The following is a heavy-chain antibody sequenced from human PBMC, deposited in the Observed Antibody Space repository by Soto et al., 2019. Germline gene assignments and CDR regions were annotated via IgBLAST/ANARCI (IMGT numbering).Heavy chain of an antibody. CDR3: ARESQAMVRGVIDY. Sequence: QVQLQESGPGLVKPSQTLSLTCTVSGGSISSGGYYWSWIRQHPGKGLEWIGYIYYSGSTYYNPSLKSRVTISVDTSKNQFSLKLSSVTAADTAVYYCARESQAMVRGVIDYWGQGTLVTVSS. V-gene: IGHV4-31*03. CDR1: GGSISSGGYY. D-gene: IGHD3-10*01. J-gene: IGHJ4*02. CDR2: IYYSGST.